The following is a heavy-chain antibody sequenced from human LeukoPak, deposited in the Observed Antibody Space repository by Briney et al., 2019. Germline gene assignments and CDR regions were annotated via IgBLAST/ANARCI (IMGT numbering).Heavy chain of an antibody. CDR2: MNPNSGST. CDR3: TRNPPNSGWFDP. J-gene: IGHJ5*02. D-gene: IGHD2-21*01. CDR1: GDTFTNYD. V-gene: IGHV1-8*01. Sequence: GASVKVSCKATGDTFTNYDINWVRQATGQGFEWMGWMNPNSGSTGYAQKFQGRVTMTRDTSIGTAYLELSSLTSEDTAIYYCTRNPPNSGWFDPWGQGTLVTVSS.